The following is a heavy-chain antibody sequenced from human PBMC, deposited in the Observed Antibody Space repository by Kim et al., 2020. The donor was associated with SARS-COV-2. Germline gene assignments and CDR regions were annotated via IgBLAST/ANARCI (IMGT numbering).Heavy chain of an antibody. V-gene: IGHV4-39*01. CDR3: ARRVHQYYYDSSGRTYYFDY. Sequence: SETLSLTCTVSGGSISSSSYYWGWIRQPPGKGLEWIGSIYYSGSTYYNPSLKSRVTISVDTSKNQFSLKLSSVTAADTAVYYCARRVHQYYYDSSGRTYYFDYWGQGILVTVSS. D-gene: IGHD3-22*01. CDR1: GGSISSSSYY. J-gene: IGHJ4*02. CDR2: IYYSGST.